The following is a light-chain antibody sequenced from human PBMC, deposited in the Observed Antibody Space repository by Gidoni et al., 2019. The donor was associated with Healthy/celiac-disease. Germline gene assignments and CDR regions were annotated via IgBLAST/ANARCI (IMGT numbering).Light chain of an antibody. CDR1: QGISSW. CDR3: QQANSFPPS. CDR2: AAS. Sequence: DIQMTQSQYSVYASVGERVTITCRASQGISSWLAWYQQKPGKAPKLLSYAASSLQRGVPSRFSGSGSGTDFTLTISSLQPEDFATYYWQQANSFPPSFGGGTKVEIK. V-gene: IGKV1-12*01. J-gene: IGKJ4*02.